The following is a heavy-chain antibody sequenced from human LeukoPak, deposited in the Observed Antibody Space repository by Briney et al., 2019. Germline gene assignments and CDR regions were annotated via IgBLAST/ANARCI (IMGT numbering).Heavy chain of an antibody. CDR1: GFSFNNCA. Sequence: GGSLRLSCAASGFSFNNCAMSWVRQAPGKGLEWVSAISTTGGSTYYADSVKGRFTVSRDNSKNTLSLQMDSLRVEDTALYYCAKDWTTVVTPKGYYFDSWGQGTLVTVSS. CDR2: ISTTGGST. D-gene: IGHD4-23*01. CDR3: AKDWTTVVTPKGYYFDS. V-gene: IGHV3-23*01. J-gene: IGHJ4*02.